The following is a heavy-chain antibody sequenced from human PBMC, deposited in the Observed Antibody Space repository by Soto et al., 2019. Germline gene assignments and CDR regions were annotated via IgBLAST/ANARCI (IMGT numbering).Heavy chain of an antibody. D-gene: IGHD3-10*01. CDR3: TNDRRGRFDP. Sequence: QVQLVQSGAEVRKPGSSVKVSCKASGGTFSSYTISWVRQAPGQGLEWMGRIIPILNIADSAQNFHDRVTITADKSTSTAYMELSNLKSEDTAVYFWTNDRRGRFDPWGQGTLVTVSS. CDR1: GGTFSSYT. CDR2: IIPILNIA. V-gene: IGHV1-69*02. J-gene: IGHJ5*02.